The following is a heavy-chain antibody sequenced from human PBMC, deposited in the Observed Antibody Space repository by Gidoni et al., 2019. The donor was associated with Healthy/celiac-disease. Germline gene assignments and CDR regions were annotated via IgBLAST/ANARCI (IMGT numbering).Heavy chain of an antibody. V-gene: IGHV3-33*01. D-gene: IGHD3-10*01. CDR1: GFTFSSYG. J-gene: IGHJ4*02. CDR2: IWYDGSNK. Sequence: QVKLLESGGGVGQPGRSWRLSCAASGFTFSSYGMHWVRQAPGKGLAWGAVIWYDGSNKYYAASVKGRFTISRDNSKNTLYLQMNSLRAEDTAVYYCARDLGGNWGQGTLVTVSS. CDR3: ARDLGGN.